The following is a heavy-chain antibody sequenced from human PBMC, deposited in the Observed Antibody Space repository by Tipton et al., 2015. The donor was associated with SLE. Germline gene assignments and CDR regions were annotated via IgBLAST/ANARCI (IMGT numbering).Heavy chain of an antibody. CDR1: GFTFSRYW. Sequence: GSLRLSCAASGFTFSRYWMHWVRQAPGKGLVWVSRINSDGSSTSYADSVKGRFTISRDNAKNTLYLQMNSLKTEDTAVYYCTRSPRTTVTRFDYWGQGTLVTVSA. CDR2: INSDGSST. CDR3: TRSPRTTVTRFDY. V-gene: IGHV3-74*01. J-gene: IGHJ4*02. D-gene: IGHD4-17*01.